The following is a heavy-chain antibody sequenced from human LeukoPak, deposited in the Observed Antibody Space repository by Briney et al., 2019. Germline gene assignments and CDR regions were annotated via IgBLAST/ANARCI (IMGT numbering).Heavy chain of an antibody. CDR2: IYYSGST. Sequence: LRLSCAASGFTFSSYAMSWVRQHPGKGLEWIGYIYYSGSTYYNPSLKSRVTISVDTSKNQFSLKLSSVTAADTAVYYCAGISSYDSGHWGQGTLVTVSS. D-gene: IGHD3-22*01. V-gene: IGHV4-31*02. CDR1: GFTFSSYA. J-gene: IGHJ4*02. CDR3: AGISSYDSGH.